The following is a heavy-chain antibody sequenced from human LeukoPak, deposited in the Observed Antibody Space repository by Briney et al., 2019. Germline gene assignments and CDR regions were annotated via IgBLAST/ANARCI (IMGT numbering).Heavy chain of an antibody. Sequence: SVKVSFKASGYTFTSYAISWVRQAPGQGLEWMGGIIPIFGTANYAQKFQGRVTITADESTSTAYMELSSPRSEDTAVYYCARERDYYDSSGYYPFDYWGQGTLVTVSS. V-gene: IGHV1-69*13. CDR2: IIPIFGTA. J-gene: IGHJ4*02. D-gene: IGHD3-22*01. CDR3: ARERDYYDSSGYYPFDY. CDR1: GYTFTSYA.